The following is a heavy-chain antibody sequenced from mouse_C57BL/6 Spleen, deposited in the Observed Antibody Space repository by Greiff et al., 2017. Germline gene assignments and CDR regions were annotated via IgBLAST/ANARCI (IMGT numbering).Heavy chain of an antibody. J-gene: IGHJ3*01. Sequence: QVQLQQPGAELVKPGASVKMSCKASGYTFTSYWITWVKQRPGQGLEWIGDIYPGSGSTNYNEKFKSKATLTVDTSSSTAYMQLSSLTSEDSAVYYCAREEGNYYYGSSRFAYWGQGTLVTVSA. D-gene: IGHD1-1*01. V-gene: IGHV1-55*01. CDR2: IYPGSGST. CDR3: AREEGNYYYGSSRFAY. CDR1: GYTFTSYW.